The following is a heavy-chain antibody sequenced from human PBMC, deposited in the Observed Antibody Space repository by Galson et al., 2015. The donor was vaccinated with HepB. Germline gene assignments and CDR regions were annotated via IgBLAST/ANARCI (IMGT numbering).Heavy chain of an antibody. D-gene: IGHD6-13*01. CDR3: TRLGDSSGYSSL. J-gene: IGHJ4*02. V-gene: IGHV3-73*01. CDR2: IGSKANSYAT. CDR1: GFTFSGSA. Sequence: SLRLPCAASGFTFSGSAMHWVRQASGRGLEWVGRIGSKANSYATAYAASVKGRFTISRDDSKNTAYMQMNSLKTEDTAVYYCTRLGDSSGYSSLWGQGTLVTVSS.